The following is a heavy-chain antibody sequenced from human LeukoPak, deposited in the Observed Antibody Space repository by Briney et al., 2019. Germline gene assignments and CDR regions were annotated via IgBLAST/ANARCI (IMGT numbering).Heavy chain of an antibody. J-gene: IGHJ1*01. V-gene: IGHV1-69*05. Sequence: SVKVSCKASGGTFSSYAISWVRQAPGQGLEWMGGIIPIFGTANYAQKFQGRVTITTDESTSTAHMELSSLRSEDTAVYYCARGKDYYDSSGYFEYFQHWGQGTLVTVSS. CDR2: IIPIFGTA. CDR1: GGTFSSYA. CDR3: ARGKDYYDSSGYFEYFQH. D-gene: IGHD3-22*01.